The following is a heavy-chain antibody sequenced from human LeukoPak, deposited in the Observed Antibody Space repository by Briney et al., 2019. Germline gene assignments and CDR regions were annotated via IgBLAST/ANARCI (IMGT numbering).Heavy chain of an antibody. D-gene: IGHD2-2*01. Sequence: PGRSLRLSCAASGFTFSGYGMHWVRQAPGKGLERVAVLSYDGSNKYYADSVKGRFTISRDNSKNTLYLQMNSLRAEDTAVYYCAKAPEYQLLWYYFDYWGQGTLVTVCS. CDR2: LSYDGSNK. V-gene: IGHV3-30*18. J-gene: IGHJ4*02. CDR3: AKAPEYQLLWYYFDY. CDR1: GFTFSGYG.